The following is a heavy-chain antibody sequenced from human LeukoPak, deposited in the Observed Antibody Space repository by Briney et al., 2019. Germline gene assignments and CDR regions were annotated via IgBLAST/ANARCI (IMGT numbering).Heavy chain of an antibody. J-gene: IGHJ6*02. CDR1: GFIFSSYG. CDR2: ISYDGSNK. Sequence: GGSLRLSCAASGFIFSSYGMHWVRQAPGKGLGWVAVISYDGSNKYYADSVKGRFTISRDNSKNTLYLQMNSLRAEDTAVYYCAKDRAYYYYYYGMDVWGQGTTVTVSS. V-gene: IGHV3-30*18. CDR3: AKDRAYYYYYYGMDV.